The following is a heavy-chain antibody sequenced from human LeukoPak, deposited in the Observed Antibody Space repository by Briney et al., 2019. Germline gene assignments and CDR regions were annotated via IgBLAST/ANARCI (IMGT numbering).Heavy chain of an antibody. J-gene: IGHJ4*02. V-gene: IGHV4-39*01. CDR2: IYYSGST. D-gene: IGHD4-11*01. CDR1: GGSISSSSYY. CDR3: ARGTTNSDYAV. Sequence: SETLSLTCTVSGGSISSSSYYWGWIRQPPGKGLEWIGSIYYSGSTYYNPSLKSRVTMSVDTSKNQFSLKLSSVTAADTAVYYCARGTTNSDYAVWGQGTLVTVSS.